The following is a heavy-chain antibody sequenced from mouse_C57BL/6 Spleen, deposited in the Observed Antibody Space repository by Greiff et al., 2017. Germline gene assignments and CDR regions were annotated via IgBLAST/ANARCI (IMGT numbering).Heavy chain of an antibody. V-gene: IGHV10-1*01. J-gene: IGHJ1*03. CDR1: GFSFNTYA. Sequence: EVKLVESGGGLVQPKGSLKLSCAASGFSFNTYAMNWVRQAPGKGLEWVARIRSKSNNYATYYADSVKDRFTISRDDSESMLYLQMNNLKTEDTAMYYCVRTYGSRYWYFDVWGTGTTVTVSS. D-gene: IGHD1-1*01. CDR2: IRSKSNNYAT. CDR3: VRTYGSRYWYFDV.